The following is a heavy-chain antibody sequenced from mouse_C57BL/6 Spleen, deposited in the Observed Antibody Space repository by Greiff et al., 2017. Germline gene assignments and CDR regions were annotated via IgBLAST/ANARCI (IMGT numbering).Heavy chain of an antibody. D-gene: IGHD2-5*01. J-gene: IGHJ4*01. CDR2: ISSGSSTI. V-gene: IGHV5-17*01. CDR3: ARPAYYSNYSLYAMDY. Sequence: DVQLQESGGGLVKPGGSLKLSCAASGFTFSDYGLHWVRQAPEKGLEWVAYISSGSSTIYYADTVKGRFTISRDNAKNTLFLQMTSLRSEDTAMYYCARPAYYSNYSLYAMDYWGQGTSVTVSS. CDR1: GFTFSDYG.